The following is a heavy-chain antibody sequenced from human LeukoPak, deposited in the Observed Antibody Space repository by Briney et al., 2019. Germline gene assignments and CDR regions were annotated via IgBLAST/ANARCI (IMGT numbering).Heavy chain of an antibody. CDR2: IYYSGST. CDR3: AREHNWYFDL. CDR1: GGSISSYY. Sequence: SETLSPTCTVSGGSISSYYWSWIRQPPGKGLEWIGYIYYSGSTNYNPSLKSRVTISVDTSKNQFTLKLSSVTAADTAVYYCAREHNWYFDLWGRGTLVTVSS. V-gene: IGHV4-59*01. J-gene: IGHJ2*01.